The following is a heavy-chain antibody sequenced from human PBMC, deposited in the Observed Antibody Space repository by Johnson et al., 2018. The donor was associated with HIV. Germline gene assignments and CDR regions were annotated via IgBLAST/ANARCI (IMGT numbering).Heavy chain of an antibody. CDR2: IYSGGST. Sequence: EVQLLESGGGVVQPGGSLRLSCAASGFTVSSNYMSWVRQAPGKGLEWVSVIYSGGSTYYADSVKGRFTISRDNSKNTLYLQMNSLRAEDTAVYYCARDQEGFGELLWAGGAFDIWGQGTMVTVSS. CDR3: ARDQEGFGELLWAGGAFDI. CDR1: GFTVSSNY. D-gene: IGHD3-10*01. J-gene: IGHJ3*02. V-gene: IGHV3-53*01.